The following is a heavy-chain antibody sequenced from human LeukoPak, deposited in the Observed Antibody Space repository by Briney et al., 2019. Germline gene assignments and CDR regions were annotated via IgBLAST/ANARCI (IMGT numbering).Heavy chain of an antibody. Sequence: PGGSLRLSCAASGFTFSSNAMSWVRQAPGKGLEWVSGIGSDFRAHYTDSVEGRFTISRDNSKNMFYLQMNNLRAAATAIYYCAKGILRWSFDYGGQGTLVTVSS. D-gene: IGHD4-17*01. CDR2: IGSDFRA. V-gene: IGHV3-23*01. CDR1: GFTFSSNA. CDR3: AKGILRWSFDY. J-gene: IGHJ4*02.